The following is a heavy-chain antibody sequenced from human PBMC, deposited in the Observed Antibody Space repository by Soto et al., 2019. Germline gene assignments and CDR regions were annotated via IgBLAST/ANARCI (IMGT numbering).Heavy chain of an antibody. CDR3: ARGDRSGLHSDY. D-gene: IGHD5-12*01. CDR2: IWYDGSNK. CDR1: GFTFSSYG. V-gene: IGHV3-33*01. Sequence: QVQLVESGGGVVQPGRSLRLSCAASGFTFSSYGMHWVRQAPGKGLEWVAVIWYDGSNKYYADSVKGRFTISRDNSKNTLYLQMNSLRAEDTAVYYCARGDRSGLHSDYWGQGTLVTVSS. J-gene: IGHJ4*02.